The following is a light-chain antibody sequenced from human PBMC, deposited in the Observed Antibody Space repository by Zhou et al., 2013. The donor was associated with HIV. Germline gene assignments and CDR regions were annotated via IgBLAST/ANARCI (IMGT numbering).Light chain of an antibody. CDR3: QFHGGSVT. V-gene: IGKV3-20*01. CDR1: QSLSSDY. Sequence: DIVLTQSPGFLSLSPGESATLSCRASQSLSSDYLSWYQQQPGRSPRLLIYGASSRATGIPDRFSGSGSGTDFSLTIDRLEPEDFAVYYCQFHGGSVTFGPGPNWISN. J-gene: IGKJ3*01. CDR2: GAS.